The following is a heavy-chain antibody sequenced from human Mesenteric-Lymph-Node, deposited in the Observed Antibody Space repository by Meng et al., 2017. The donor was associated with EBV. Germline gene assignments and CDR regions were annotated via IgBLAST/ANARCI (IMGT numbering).Heavy chain of an antibody. D-gene: IGHD2-15*01. CDR3: ARYGCSGGSCYPYFDY. CDR2: INPSGST. Sequence: VKFQTWGACLLKPSGALSLSCAVDGGSFSGYYWGWIRQPPGKGLEWIGEINPSGSTNYNSSLKSRVTMSVDTSKNQFSLKLSSVTAADTAVYYCARYGCSGGSCYPYFDYWGQGTLVTVSS. V-gene: IGHV4-34*01. CDR1: GGSFSGYY. J-gene: IGHJ4*02.